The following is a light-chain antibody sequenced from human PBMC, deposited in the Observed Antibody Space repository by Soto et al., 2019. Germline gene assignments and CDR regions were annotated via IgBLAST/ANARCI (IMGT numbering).Light chain of an antibody. J-gene: IGKJ4*01. CDR3: QQLTNWPVT. Sequence: EIVLTQSPATLSLSPGERATLSCRASQSVSSYLVWYQQKPGQAPRVLISDASNRATGIPARFSGSGSGTDFTLTSSSLEPEDFAVYYCQQLTNWPVTFGVGTKVEIK. CDR1: QSVSSY. CDR2: DAS. V-gene: IGKV3-11*01.